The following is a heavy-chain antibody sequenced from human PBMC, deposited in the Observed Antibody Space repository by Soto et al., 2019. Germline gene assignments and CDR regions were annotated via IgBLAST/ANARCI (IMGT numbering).Heavy chain of an antibody. V-gene: IGHV3-30-3*01. CDR3: ARERYSSGWNYDAFDI. Sequence: QVQLVESGGGVVQPGRSLRLSCAASGFTFSSYAMHWVRQAPGKGLEWVAVISYDGSNKYYADSVKGRFTISRDNSKNTLYLQMNRLRAEDTAVYYCARERYSSGWNYDAFDIWGQGTMVTVSS. J-gene: IGHJ3*02. CDR2: ISYDGSNK. D-gene: IGHD6-19*01. CDR1: GFTFSSYA.